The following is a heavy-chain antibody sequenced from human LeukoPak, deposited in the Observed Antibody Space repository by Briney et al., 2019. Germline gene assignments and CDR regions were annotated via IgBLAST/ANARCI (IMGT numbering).Heavy chain of an antibody. Sequence: PGGSLRLSCAASGFTFSSYSMNWVRQAPGKGLEWVSYISSSSTIYYVDSVKGRFTISRDNAKNSLYLQMSSLRAEDTAVYYCARDRVGGRYHYGMDVWGQGTTVTVSS. CDR2: ISSSSTI. J-gene: IGHJ6*02. V-gene: IGHV3-48*04. CDR3: ARDRVGGRYHYGMDV. CDR1: GFTFSSYS. D-gene: IGHD3-16*02.